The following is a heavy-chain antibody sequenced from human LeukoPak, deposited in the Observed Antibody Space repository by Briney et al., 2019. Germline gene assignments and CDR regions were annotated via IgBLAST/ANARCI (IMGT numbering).Heavy chain of an antibody. V-gene: IGHV5-51*01. Sequence: GESLKISCQGSGYSFTSYWIGWVRQMPGKGLEWMGLIYPGDSNTRYSPSFQGQVTISADKSITTAYLQWSSLKASDTAIYYCARRRAVAGTYYFDHWDQGTLVTVSS. CDR1: GYSFTSYW. CDR3: ARRRAVAGTYYFDH. CDR2: IYPGDSNT. J-gene: IGHJ4*02. D-gene: IGHD6-19*01.